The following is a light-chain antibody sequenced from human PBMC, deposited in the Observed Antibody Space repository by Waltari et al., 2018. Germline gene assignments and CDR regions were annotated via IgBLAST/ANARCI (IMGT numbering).Light chain of an antibody. CDR2: GAS. CDR3: QQYGSAPRT. V-gene: IGKV3-20*01. CDR1: QSVSSSY. Sequence: EIVLTQSPGTLSLSPGERATLSCRASQSVSSSYIAWYQQKPGQALRLLIYGASSRATGIADRFSGSGSGTDFTLTVSRLEPEDFAVYYCQQYGSAPRTFGQGTKVEIK. J-gene: IGKJ1*01.